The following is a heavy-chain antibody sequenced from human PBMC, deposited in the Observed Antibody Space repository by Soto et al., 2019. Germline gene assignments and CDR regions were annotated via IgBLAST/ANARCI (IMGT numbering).Heavy chain of an antibody. J-gene: IGHJ6*02. CDR1: VFNLNSYT. CDR3: ARDCSGGSCYPGMDV. D-gene: IGHD2-15*01. V-gene: IGHV3-21*01. Sequence: GALRGSCAASVFNLNSYTINWVRKAPGKRLEWLSSISSSGYIFSTDSVRGRFTISRDNAKNSVYLQINSLRAEDTAVYFCARDCSGGSCYPGMDVWGQGTTVTVSS. CDR2: ISSSGYI.